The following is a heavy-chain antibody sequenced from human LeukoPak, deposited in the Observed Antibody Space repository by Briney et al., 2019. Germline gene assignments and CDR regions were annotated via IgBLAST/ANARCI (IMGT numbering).Heavy chain of an antibody. CDR1: GFSLNTRGVG. J-gene: IGHJ4*02. CDR2: IYWDDDR. Sequence: SGHTLVNPTQTLTLTCTFSGFSLNTRGVGVGWIRQLPGRALEWLALIYWDDDRRYSPSLKSRLTITKDTSKNQVVLTMTNMDPVDTATYFCAHRKNYYDSSVFDNWGQGTLVTVSS. V-gene: IGHV2-5*02. CDR3: AHRKNYYDSSVFDN. D-gene: IGHD3-22*01.